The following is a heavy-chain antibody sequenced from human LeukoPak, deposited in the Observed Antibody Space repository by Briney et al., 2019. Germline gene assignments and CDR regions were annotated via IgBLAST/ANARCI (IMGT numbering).Heavy chain of an antibody. CDR2: ISSNGGST. J-gene: IGHJ4*02. CDR3: ARGSRYFDWLSGFDY. CDR1: GFTFSSYA. V-gene: IGHV3-64*01. D-gene: IGHD3-9*01. Sequence: GGSLRLSCTASGFTFSSYAKHWVRQAPGKGLEYVSAISSNGGSTYYANSVKGRFTISRDNSKNTLYLQMGSLRAEDMAEYYCARGSRYFDWLSGFDYWGQGTLVTVSS.